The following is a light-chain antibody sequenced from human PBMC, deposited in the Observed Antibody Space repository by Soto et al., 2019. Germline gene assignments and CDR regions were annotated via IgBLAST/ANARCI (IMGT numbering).Light chain of an antibody. J-gene: IGKJ2*01. V-gene: IGKV1-5*03. CDR2: KAS. Sequence: DIPMTQSPSTLSASVGDRVTITCRASQSIITWLAWFQQKPGKAPTLLIYKASNLETGVPSRFSGSGSGTEFTLTITSLQPDDFATYYCQEYISYSFGQGTKVEIK. CDR1: QSIITW. CDR3: QEYISYS.